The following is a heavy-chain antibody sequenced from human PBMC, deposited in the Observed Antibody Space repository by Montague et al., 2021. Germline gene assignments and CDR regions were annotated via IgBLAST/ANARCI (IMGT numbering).Heavy chain of an antibody. CDR1: GFPFSRYW. CDR2: INSDGSST. CDR3: ARQATVTTEVGWNYFDY. V-gene: IGHV3-74*01. Sequence: SRRLSCAASGFPFSRYWMHWVRQAPGKGLVWVSRINSDGSSTSYADSVKGRFTISRDNAKNTLYLQMNSLRAEDTAVYYCARQATVTTEVGWNYFDYWGQGTLVTVSS. D-gene: IGHD4-17*01. J-gene: IGHJ4*02.